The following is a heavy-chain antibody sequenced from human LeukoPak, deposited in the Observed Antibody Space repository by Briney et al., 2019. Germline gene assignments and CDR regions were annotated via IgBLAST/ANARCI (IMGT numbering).Heavy chain of an antibody. Sequence: GASVKVSCKASGGTFSSYAISWVRQAPGQGLEWMGGIIPIFGTANYAQKFQGRVTNTTDESTSTAYMELSSLRSEDTAVYYCARATPNWFDPWGQGTLVTVSS. CDR3: ARATPNWFDP. CDR2: IIPIFGTA. CDR1: GGTFSSYA. D-gene: IGHD4-23*01. V-gene: IGHV1-69*05. J-gene: IGHJ5*02.